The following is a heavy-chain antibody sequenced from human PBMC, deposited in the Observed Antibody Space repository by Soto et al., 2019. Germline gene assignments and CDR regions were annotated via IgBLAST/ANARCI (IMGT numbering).Heavy chain of an antibody. D-gene: IGHD6-13*01. CDR2: INPNSGGT. V-gene: IGHV1-2*04. J-gene: IGHJ6*02. CDR3: ARDLRKVLSSSWTNYYYYGMDV. Sequence: ASVKVSCKASGYTFTGYYMHWVRQAPGQGLERMGWINPNSGGTNYAQKFQGWVTMTSDTSISTAYMELSRLRSDDTAVYYCARDLRKVLSSSWTNYYYYGMDVWGQGTTVTVSS. CDR1: GYTFTGYY.